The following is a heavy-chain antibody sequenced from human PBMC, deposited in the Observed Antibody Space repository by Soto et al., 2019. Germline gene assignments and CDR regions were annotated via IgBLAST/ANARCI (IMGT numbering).Heavy chain of an antibody. Sequence: SETLSLTCTVSGGSISSYYWSWIRQPPGKGLEWIGYIYYSGSTNYNPSLKSRVTISVDTSKNQFSLKLSSVTAADTAVYYCARGTYYYDSSGWPNYYYYGMDVWRQGTTVTVSS. D-gene: IGHD3-22*01. CDR2: IYYSGST. J-gene: IGHJ6*02. CDR1: GGSISSYY. V-gene: IGHV4-59*01. CDR3: ARGTYYYDSSGWPNYYYYGMDV.